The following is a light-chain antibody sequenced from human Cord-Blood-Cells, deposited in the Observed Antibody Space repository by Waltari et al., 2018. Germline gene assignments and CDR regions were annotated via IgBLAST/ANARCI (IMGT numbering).Light chain of an antibody. CDR3: NSRDSSGNHLV. CDR2: GKN. CDR1: SLRSYY. V-gene: IGLV3-19*01. Sequence: SSELTQDPAVSVALGQTVRITCQEDSLRSYYASWYQQKPGQAPVLVIYGKNNRTSGIPDRFSGSSSGNTASFTITGAQAEDEADYYCNSRDSSGNHLVVGGGTKLTVL. J-gene: IGLJ3*02.